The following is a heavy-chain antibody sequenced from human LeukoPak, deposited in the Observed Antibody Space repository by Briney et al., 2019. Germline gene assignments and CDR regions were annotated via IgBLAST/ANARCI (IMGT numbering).Heavy chain of an antibody. CDR2: ISGSGDSA. J-gene: IGHJ4*02. D-gene: IGHD5-18*01. Sequence: GGSLRLSCAVSGFTFSNYGINWVRQGPGKGLEWVSGISGSGDSAYYADSVKGRFTISRDNSKNTVYVQMNSLRAEDTAVYYCAKDNGWIQVWSFDYWGQGTLVTVSS. V-gene: IGHV3-23*01. CDR1: GFTFSNYG. CDR3: AKDNGWIQVWSFDY.